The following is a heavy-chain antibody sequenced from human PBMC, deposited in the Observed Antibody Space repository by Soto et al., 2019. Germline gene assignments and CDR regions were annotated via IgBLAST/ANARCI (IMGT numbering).Heavy chain of an antibody. CDR1: GYTFTSYG. CDR2: ISTYNGDT. CDR3: AISYGIAAAGPPFDY. D-gene: IGHD6-13*01. Sequence: ASVKVSCKAAGYTFTSYGFSWVRQAPGQGLEWMGWISTYNGDTHYAQNLQGRVTTTTDTSTSTAYMELRSLRSDDTAVYYCAISYGIAAAGPPFDYWGQGTLVTVSS. V-gene: IGHV1-18*01. J-gene: IGHJ4*02.